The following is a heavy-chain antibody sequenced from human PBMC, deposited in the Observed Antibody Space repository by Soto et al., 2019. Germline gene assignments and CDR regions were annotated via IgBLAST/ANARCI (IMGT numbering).Heavy chain of an antibody. Sequence: EVQLVESGGGLVQPGRSLRLSCAASGFTFDDYAMHWVRQAPGKGLERVSGISWNSGSLGYADSVKGLFTISRVNPKNSLYLQMNGLRAEDTALYYCAKDLEGGGYSHYYGMDVWGQGTPVTFSS. CDR2: ISWNSGSL. D-gene: IGHD1-26*01. CDR1: GFTFDDYA. CDR3: AKDLEGGGYSHYYGMDV. V-gene: IGHV3-9*01. J-gene: IGHJ6*02.